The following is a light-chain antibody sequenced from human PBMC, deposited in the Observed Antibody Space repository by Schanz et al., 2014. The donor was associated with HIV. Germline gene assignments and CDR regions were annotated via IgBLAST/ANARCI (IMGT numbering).Light chain of an antibody. CDR3: SSLSTSGAPV. CDR1: NNDIGSYTY. J-gene: IGLJ1*01. V-gene: IGLV2-14*03. Sequence: QSALTQAASGPGSPGQSITVSCRGSNNDIGSYTYLAWYQQYPGTAPKLLVSFFFYRPSCVSNRFSGSKSGNTASLIINGLQPDDEADYYCSSLSTSGAPVFGTGTKLTVL. CDR2: FFF.